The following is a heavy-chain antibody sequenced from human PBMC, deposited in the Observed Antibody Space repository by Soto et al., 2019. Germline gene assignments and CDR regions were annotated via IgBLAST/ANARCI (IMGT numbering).Heavy chain of an antibody. D-gene: IGHD4-17*01. CDR3: ARYDYADLYYFDY. V-gene: IGHV4-59*08. CDR1: GGSISSYY. J-gene: IGHJ4*02. CDR2: IYYSGST. Sequence: SETLSLTCTVSGGSISSYYWSWIRQPPGKGLEWIGYIYYSGSTNYNPSLKSRVTISVDTSKNQFSLKLSSVTAADTAVYYCARYDYADLYYFDYWGQGTLVTVSS.